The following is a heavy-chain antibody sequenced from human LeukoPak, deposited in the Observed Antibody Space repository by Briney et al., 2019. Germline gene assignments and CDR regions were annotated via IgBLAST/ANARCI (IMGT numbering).Heavy chain of an antibody. CDR3: ARDLMRVNYDSSGYPIY. Sequence: ASVKVSCKASGFVFTSYGFTWVRQAPGQGLEWMGWISAYNGNTNYAQKLQGRVTMTTDTSTSTAYMELRSLRSDDTAVYYCARDLMRVNYDSSGYPIYWGQGTLVTVSS. CDR1: GFVFTSYG. CDR2: ISAYNGNT. D-gene: IGHD3-22*01. V-gene: IGHV1-18*01. J-gene: IGHJ4*02.